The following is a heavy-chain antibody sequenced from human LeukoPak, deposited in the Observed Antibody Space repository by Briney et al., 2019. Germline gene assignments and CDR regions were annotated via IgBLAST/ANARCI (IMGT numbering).Heavy chain of an antibody. Sequence: AGGSLRLSCAASRFTFSIYAMSWVRQAPGKGLEWVSSTSSGGDYTYYAGSGKGRFTISRDNYKNPLYLQMNSLRAEDTATYYCAKDRPNYYESNGHYYRRDGDSWGQGTLVTVSS. CDR2: TSSGGDYT. V-gene: IGHV3-23*01. CDR3: AKDRPNYYESNGHYYRRDGDS. CDR1: RFTFSIYA. J-gene: IGHJ5*01. D-gene: IGHD3-22*01.